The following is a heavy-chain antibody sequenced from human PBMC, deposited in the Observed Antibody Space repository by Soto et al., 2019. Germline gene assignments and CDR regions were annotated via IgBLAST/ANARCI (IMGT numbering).Heavy chain of an antibody. D-gene: IGHD3-22*01. CDR1: GFTFSSYA. Sequence: QVQLVESGGGVVQPGRSLRLSCAASGFTFSSYAMHWVRQAPGKGLEWVAVISYDGSNKYYADSVKGRFTISRDNSKNTLYLQMNSLRAEDTAVYYCASRSSGYYVRGYYYYGMDVWGQGTTVTVSS. J-gene: IGHJ6*02. CDR2: ISYDGSNK. V-gene: IGHV3-30-3*01. CDR3: ASRSSGYYVRGYYYYGMDV.